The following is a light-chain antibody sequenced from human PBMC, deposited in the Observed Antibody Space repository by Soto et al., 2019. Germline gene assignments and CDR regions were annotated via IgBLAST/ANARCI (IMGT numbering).Light chain of an antibody. CDR3: QQRSNWPPIT. CDR1: QSISTY. J-gene: IGKJ5*01. CDR2: DAS. Sequence: ESVLTQSPATLSLSPGERDTLSCRASQSISTYLAWYQQKPGQAPRLXXYDASNRATGIPARFSGSVSGTDFTLTISSLEPEDFAAYYCQQRSNWPPITFGQGTRLENK. V-gene: IGKV3-11*01.